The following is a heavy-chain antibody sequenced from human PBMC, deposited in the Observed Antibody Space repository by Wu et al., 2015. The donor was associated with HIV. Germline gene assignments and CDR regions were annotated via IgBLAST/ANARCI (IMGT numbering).Heavy chain of an antibody. V-gene: IGHV4-61*07. CDR3: VRHRDGRSDLD. D-gene: IGHD5-24*01. J-gene: IGHJ4*02. CDR2: IYYTGST. Sequence: PPGKGLEWIGYIYYTGSTKYNSSLKSRVTISVDTSKNHFSLKLNSATAADTAVYYCVRHRDGRSDLDWGLGTLVTVSS.